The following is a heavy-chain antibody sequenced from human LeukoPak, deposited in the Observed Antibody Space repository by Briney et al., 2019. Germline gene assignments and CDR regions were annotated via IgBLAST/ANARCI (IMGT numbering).Heavy chain of an antibody. CDR1: GVSISSGDYY. CDR3: ARVGRPALGIGGLFDY. J-gene: IGHJ4*02. Sequence: SQTLSLTCTVSGVSISSGDYYWSWIRQPPGKGLEWIGYIYYSGSTYYNPSLKSRVTISVDTSKNQFSLKLSSVTAADTAVYYCARVGRPALGIGGLFDYWGQGTLVTVSS. D-gene: IGHD7-27*01. CDR2: IYYSGST. V-gene: IGHV4-30-4*08.